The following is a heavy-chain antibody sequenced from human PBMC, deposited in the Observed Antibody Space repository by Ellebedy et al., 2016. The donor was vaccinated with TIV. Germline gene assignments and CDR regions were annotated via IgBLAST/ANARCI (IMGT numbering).Heavy chain of an antibody. J-gene: IGHJ6*02. CDR3: ARFYASYGMDV. V-gene: IGHV3-33*05. Sequence: GESLKISCAASGFTFSSYGMHWVRQAPGKGLEWVAAISYDRSEIYYADSVKGRFTISRDNPKNTLYLQMNSLRAADTALYFCARFYASYGMDVWGQGTTVTVSS. CDR2: ISYDRSEI. CDR1: GFTFSSYG. D-gene: IGHD2/OR15-2a*01.